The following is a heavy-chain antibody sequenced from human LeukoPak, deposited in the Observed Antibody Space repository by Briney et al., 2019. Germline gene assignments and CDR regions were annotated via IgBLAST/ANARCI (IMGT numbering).Heavy chain of an antibody. CDR3: ARISSGYRNEYYFDY. Sequence: VKVSCKASGGTFSSYAISWVRQAPGQGLEWMGGIIPIFGTANYAQKFQGRVTITTDESTSTAYMELSSLRSEDTAVYYCARISSGYRNEYYFDYWGQGTLDTVSS. D-gene: IGHD3-3*01. CDR2: IIPIFGTA. J-gene: IGHJ4*02. CDR1: GGTFSSYA. V-gene: IGHV1-69*05.